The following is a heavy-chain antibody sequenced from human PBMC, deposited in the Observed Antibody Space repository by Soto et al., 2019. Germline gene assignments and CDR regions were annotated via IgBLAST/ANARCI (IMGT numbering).Heavy chain of an antibody. CDR2: INSDGSST. J-gene: IGHJ4*02. Sequence: VQLVESGGGLVQPGGSLRLSCAASGFTFSNSWMHWVRQTPGKGLVWVSRINSDGSSTSYADSVKGRFTISRDNAKNTLYLQMNSLGAEDTAVYYCARWYYDSSGYFLLDYWGQGTLVTVSS. CDR1: GFTFSNSW. V-gene: IGHV3-74*01. D-gene: IGHD3-22*01. CDR3: ARWYYDSSGYFLLDY.